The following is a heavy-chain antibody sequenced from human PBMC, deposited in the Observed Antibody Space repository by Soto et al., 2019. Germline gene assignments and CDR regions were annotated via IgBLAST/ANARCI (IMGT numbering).Heavy chain of an antibody. Sequence: HPGGSLRLSCAASGFTFSSYGMHWVRQAPGKGLEWVAVIWYDGSNKYYADSVKGRFTISRDNAKNSLYLQMNSLRAEDTAVYYCARDLLVFWSGYYIGPHDSWGQRTPVTVSS. J-gene: IGHJ4*02. D-gene: IGHD3-3*01. V-gene: IGHV3-33*01. CDR2: IWYDGSNK. CDR1: GFTFSSYG. CDR3: ARDLLVFWSGYYIGPHDS.